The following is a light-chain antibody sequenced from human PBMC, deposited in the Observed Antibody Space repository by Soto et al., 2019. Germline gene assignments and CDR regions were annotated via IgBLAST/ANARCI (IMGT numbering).Light chain of an antibody. CDR1: SSDIGGYNY. CDR3: SSYTSSSTVI. Sequence: QSVLTQPASVSGSPGQSITISCTGTSSDIGGYNYISSYQQLPGKAPKFIIYDVRNRPSGVSNRFSGSRSGNTASLTISGLQAEDEADYYCSSYTSSSTVIFGGGTKLTVL. CDR2: DVR. V-gene: IGLV2-14*01. J-gene: IGLJ2*01.